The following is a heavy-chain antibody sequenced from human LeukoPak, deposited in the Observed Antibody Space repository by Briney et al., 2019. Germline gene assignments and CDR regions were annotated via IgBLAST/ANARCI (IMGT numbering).Heavy chain of an antibody. CDR3: TTDYRVEVWFGEFLYKGPEY. D-gene: IGHD3-10*01. Sequence: TGGSLRLSCATSRFTFSNAWMSWVRQAPGKGLESVGGIKSKSDGETPDYAAPVKGRFSISRDDSKNTLYLQMNSLKTEDTAVYYCTTDYRVEVWFGEFLYKGPEYWGQGILVTVSS. CDR1: RFTFSNAW. J-gene: IGHJ4*02. V-gene: IGHV3-15*01. CDR2: IKSKSDGETP.